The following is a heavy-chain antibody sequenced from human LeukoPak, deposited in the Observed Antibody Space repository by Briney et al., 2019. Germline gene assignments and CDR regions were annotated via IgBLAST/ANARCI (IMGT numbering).Heavy chain of an antibody. CDR1: GFPFSSFA. Sequence: GGSLRLSCAASGFPFSSFAMHWVRQAPGEGLEYVSALSSNGGSTYYANSVKGTFTISRDNSKNTLYLQMGSLRAEDMAVYYCARDASTPQPTYYFDYWGQGTLVTVSS. J-gene: IGHJ4*02. D-gene: IGHD5/OR15-5a*01. CDR3: ARDASTPQPTYYFDY. CDR2: LSSNGGST. V-gene: IGHV3-64*01.